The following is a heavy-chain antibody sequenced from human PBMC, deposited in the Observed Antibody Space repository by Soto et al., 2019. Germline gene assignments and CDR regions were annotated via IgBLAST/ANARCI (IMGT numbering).Heavy chain of an antibody. V-gene: IGHV3-7*01. CDR1: GFSFGSYW. CDR2: IKEDGSEK. Sequence: EVQLVESGGGLVQPGGSLRLSCAASGFSFGSYWISWVRQAPGKGLEWVANIKEDGSEKYYVDSVKGRFTISRDNAKNSLYLQMNSLRAEDTGVYYCARDEGCGGGSCYSIWRYWGQGTLVTVSP. CDR3: ARDEGCGGGSCYSIWRY. J-gene: IGHJ4*02. D-gene: IGHD2-15*01.